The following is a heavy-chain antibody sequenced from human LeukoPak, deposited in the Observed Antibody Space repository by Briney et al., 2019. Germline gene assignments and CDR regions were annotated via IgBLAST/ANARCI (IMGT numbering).Heavy chain of an antibody. CDR2: ISSSSSYI. J-gene: IGHJ4*02. Sequence: GGSLRLSCAASGFTFSSYSMYWVRQAPGKGLEWVSSISSSSSYIYYADSVKGRFTISRDNAKNSLYLQMNSLRAEDTAVYYCARHSGHDFDYWGQGTLVTVSS. CDR3: ARHSGHDFDY. CDR1: GFTFSSYS. D-gene: IGHD2-15*01. V-gene: IGHV3-21*01.